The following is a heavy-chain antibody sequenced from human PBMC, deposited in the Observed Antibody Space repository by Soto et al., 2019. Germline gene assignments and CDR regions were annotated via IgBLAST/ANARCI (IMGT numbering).Heavy chain of an antibody. CDR2: IFYSGST. CDR1: GDSISSDY. V-gene: IGHV4-59*01. CDR3: VTCGDVCRFVS. Sequence: PSETLSLTCTVSGDSISSDYWSWIRQPPGRGLEWIGYIFYSGSTNYNPSLKSRVTMSADRSKNHFSLNLTSVTAADTAVYYCVTCGDVCRFVSWGQGTLVTVSS. J-gene: IGHJ4*02. D-gene: IGHD2-21*01.